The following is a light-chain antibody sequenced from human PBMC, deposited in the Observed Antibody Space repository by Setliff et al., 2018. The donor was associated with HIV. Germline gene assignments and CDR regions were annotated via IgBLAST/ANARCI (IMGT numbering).Light chain of an antibody. CDR2: EVR. V-gene: IGLV2-14*01. CDR3: SSYAITNTLP. J-gene: IGLJ1*01. CDR1: SSDVGGYSY. Sequence: ALTQPASVSGSPGQSITISCTGTSSDVGGYSYVSWYQQHPGKAPKLIIYEVRNRPSGVSNRFSGSKSGNTASLTISGLQAEGEADYYCSSYAITNTLPFGTGTKVTVL.